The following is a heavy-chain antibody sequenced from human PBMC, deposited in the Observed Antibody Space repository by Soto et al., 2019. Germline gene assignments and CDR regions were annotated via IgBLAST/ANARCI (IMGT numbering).Heavy chain of an antibody. D-gene: IGHD3-22*01. CDR1: GGSISSGGYY. V-gene: IGHV4-31*03. J-gene: IGHJ6*02. Sequence: QVQLQESGPGLVKPSQTLSLTCTVSGGSISSGGYYWSWIRQHPGKALEWIGYIYYSGSTYYNPSLKSRVTISVDTSKNQFSLKLSSVTAADTAVYYCARYPDSSGDGENYYYYGMDVWGQGTTVTVSS. CDR3: ARYPDSSGDGENYYYYGMDV. CDR2: IYYSGST.